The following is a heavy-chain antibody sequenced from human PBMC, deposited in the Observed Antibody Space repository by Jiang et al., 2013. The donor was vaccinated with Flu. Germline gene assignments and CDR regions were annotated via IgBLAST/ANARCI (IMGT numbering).Heavy chain of an antibody. D-gene: IGHD3-3*01. CDR2: MSYDGSNK. CDR3: ARDRGVVIETGTFDK. J-gene: IGHJ4*02. V-gene: IGHV3-30*01. Sequence: VQLVESGGGVVQPGRSLRLSCAASGFTFSSYAMHWVRQVPGKGLEWVTVMSYDGSNKYYGDSVKGRFTISRDNFKNTLYLQMNSLRAEDTAVYYCARDRGVVIETGTFDKWGQGTLVTVSS. CDR1: GFTFSSYA.